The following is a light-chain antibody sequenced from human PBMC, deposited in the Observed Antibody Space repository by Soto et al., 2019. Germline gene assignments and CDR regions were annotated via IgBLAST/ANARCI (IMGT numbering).Light chain of an antibody. CDR3: LLSYSGARGV. CDR2: DTS. Sequence: QAVVTQEPSLTVSPGGTLTLTCGSSTGAVTSGHYPYWFQQKPGQAPRTLIYDTSNKHSWTPARFSGSLLGGKAALTLSGAQPEDEAEYYCLLSYSGARGVFGGGTKLTVL. J-gene: IGLJ3*02. V-gene: IGLV7-46*01. CDR1: TGAVTSGHY.